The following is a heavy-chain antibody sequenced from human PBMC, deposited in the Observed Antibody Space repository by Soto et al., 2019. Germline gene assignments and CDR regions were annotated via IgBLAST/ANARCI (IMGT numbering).Heavy chain of an antibody. V-gene: IGHV3-23*01. CDR3: AKSRYSDSSGDFYDY. CDR1: AFTFNNYA. CDR2: IGGSGRTT. D-gene: IGHD3-22*01. Sequence: EVQLLESGGGLVQPGGSLSLSCAASAFTFNNYAMSWVRQAPGKGLEWVSGIGGSGRTTYYADSVKGRFTISRDNSNNTMFLQMNSLRAEDTAVYYCAKSRYSDSSGDFYDYWGQGTLVTVSS. J-gene: IGHJ4*02.